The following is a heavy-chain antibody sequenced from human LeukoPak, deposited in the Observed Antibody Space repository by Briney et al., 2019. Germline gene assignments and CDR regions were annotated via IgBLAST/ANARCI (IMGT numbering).Heavy chain of an antibody. CDR3: ATGVQLERRARSHYYYYMDV. V-gene: IGHV1-69*01. CDR2: IIPIFGTA. Sequence: SVKVSCKASGGTFSSYAISWVRQAPGQGLEWMGGIIPIFGTANYAQKFQGRVTITADESTCTAYMELSSLRSEDTAVYYCATGVQLERRARSHYYYYMDVWGKGTTVTVSS. J-gene: IGHJ6*03. D-gene: IGHD1-1*01. CDR1: GGTFSSYA.